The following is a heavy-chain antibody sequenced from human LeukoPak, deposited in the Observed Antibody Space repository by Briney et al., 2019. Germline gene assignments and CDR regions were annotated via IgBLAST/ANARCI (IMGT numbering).Heavy chain of an antibody. CDR2: IRYDGSNK. D-gene: IGHD4-23*01. CDR3: AKDVTTVVTRLFDY. CDR1: GFTFSSYG. J-gene: IGHJ4*02. Sequence: GGSLRLSCAASGFTFSSYGMHWVRQAPGKGLEWVAFIRYDGSNKYYADSVKGRFTISRDHSKNTLYLQMNSLRAEDTAVYYCAKDVTTVVTRLFDYWGQGTLVTVSS. V-gene: IGHV3-30*02.